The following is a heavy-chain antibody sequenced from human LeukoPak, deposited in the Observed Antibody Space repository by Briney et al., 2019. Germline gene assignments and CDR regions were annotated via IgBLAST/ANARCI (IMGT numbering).Heavy chain of an antibody. CDR2: TFYRFKWYN. V-gene: IGHV6-1*01. Sequence: SQTLSLTCAISGDSVSSNSAAWNWIRQSPSRGLEWLGRTFYRFKWYNDYAVSVKSRITINPDTSKNQFSLQLNSVIPEDTAVYYCARGSPNLGFCSSTSCYYGMDVWGQGTTVTVSS. J-gene: IGHJ6*02. D-gene: IGHD2-2*01. CDR3: ARGSPNLGFCSSTSCYYGMDV. CDR1: GDSVSSNSAA.